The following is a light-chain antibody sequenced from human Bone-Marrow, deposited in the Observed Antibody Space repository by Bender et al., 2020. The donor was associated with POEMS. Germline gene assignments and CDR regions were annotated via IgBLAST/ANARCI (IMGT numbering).Light chain of an antibody. J-gene: IGLJ3*02. Sequence: QSALTQPPSASGSPGQSVTLSCTGTSSDIGNYNYVSWYQHHPGKAPKLMIYEVSNRPSGVSNRFTGSKSGNTASLTISGLQAEDEADYFCSSYTSNSTRVFGRGTSLTVL. CDR2: EVS. V-gene: IGLV2-14*01. CDR3: SSYTSNSTRV. CDR1: SSDIGNYNY.